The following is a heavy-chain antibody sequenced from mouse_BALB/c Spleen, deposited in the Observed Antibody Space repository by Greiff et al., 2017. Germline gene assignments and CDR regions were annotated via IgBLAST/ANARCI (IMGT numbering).Heavy chain of an antibody. CDR3: ARRPIRFPDSLLRPAWFAY. V-gene: IGHV14-3*02. CDR1: GFNIKDTY. J-gene: IGHJ3*01. CDR2: IDPANGNT. Sequence: EVKLMESGAELVKPGASVKLSCTASGFNIKDTYMHWVKQRPEQGLEWIGRIDPANGNTKYDPKFQGKATITADTSSNTAYLQLSSLTSEDTAVYYCARRPIRFPDSLLRPAWFAYWGQGTLVTVSA. D-gene: IGHD1-2*01.